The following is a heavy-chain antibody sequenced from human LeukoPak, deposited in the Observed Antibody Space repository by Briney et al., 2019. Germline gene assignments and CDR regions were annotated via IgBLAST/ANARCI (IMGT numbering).Heavy chain of an antibody. CDR3: ARLMGNNWKLDAFDI. Sequence: RVESLKISCKGSGYSFTSYWIGWVRQMTGKGLEWMGIIYPGDSDTRYSPSFQGQVTISADKSISTAYLQWSSLKASDTAMYYCARLMGNNWKLDAFDIWGQGTMVTVSS. D-gene: IGHD1-20*01. CDR2: IYPGDSDT. J-gene: IGHJ3*02. V-gene: IGHV5-51*01. CDR1: GYSFTSYW.